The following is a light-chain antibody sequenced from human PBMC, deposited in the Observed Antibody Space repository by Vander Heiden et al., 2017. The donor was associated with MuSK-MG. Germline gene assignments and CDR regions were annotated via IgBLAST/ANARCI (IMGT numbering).Light chain of an antibody. CDR2: EVS. CDR3: SSYKSSSTLEV. CDR1: ISDVGGYNY. J-gene: IGLJ2*01. Sequence: QSALTQPASVSGSPGQSITISCPGTISDVGGYNYVSWYQQHPGKAPKLMIYEVSNRPSGVSNRFSGSKYGNTASLTISGLQAEDEADYYCSSYKSSSTLEVFGGGTKRTVL. V-gene: IGLV2-14*01.